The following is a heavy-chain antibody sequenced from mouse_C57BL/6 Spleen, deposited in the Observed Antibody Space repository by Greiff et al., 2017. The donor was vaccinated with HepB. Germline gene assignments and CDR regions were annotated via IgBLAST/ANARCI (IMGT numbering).Heavy chain of an antibody. J-gene: IGHJ2*01. CDR2: IDPENGDT. CDR3: TTDGNDY. Sequence: EVQLQQSGAKLVRPGASVKLSCTASGFNIKDDYMHWVKQRPEQGLEWIGWIDPENGDTEYASKFQGKATITADTSSNTAYLQLSSLTSEDTAVYYCTTDGNDYWGQGTTLTVSS. CDR1: GFNIKDDY. V-gene: IGHV14-4*01. D-gene: IGHD2-1*01.